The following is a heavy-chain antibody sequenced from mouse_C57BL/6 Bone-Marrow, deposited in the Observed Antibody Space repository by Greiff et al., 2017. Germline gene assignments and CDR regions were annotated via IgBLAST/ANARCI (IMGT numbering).Heavy chain of an antibody. CDR1: GYTFTDYE. CDR3: TRPGDY. J-gene: IGHJ4*01. Sequence: QVQLQQSGAELVRPGASVTLSCKASGYTFTDYEMHWVKQTPVHGLEWIGAIAPETGGTAYNQKFKGKAILTADKSSSTAYMELRSLTSEDSAVYYCTRPGDYWGQGTSVTVSS. V-gene: IGHV1-15*01. CDR2: IAPETGGT.